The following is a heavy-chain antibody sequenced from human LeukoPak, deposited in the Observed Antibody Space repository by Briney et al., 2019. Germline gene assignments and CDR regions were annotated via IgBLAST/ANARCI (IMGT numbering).Heavy chain of an antibody. CDR3: ARAPAYCGGDCPFDY. CDR2: IYYSGST. J-gene: IGHJ4*02. CDR1: GGSISSYY. V-gene: IGHV4-59*01. Sequence: SETLSLTCTVSGGSISSYYWSWTRQPPGKGLEWIGYIYYSGSTNYNPSLKSRVTISVDTSKNQFSLKLSSVTAADTAVYYCARAPAYCGGDCPFDYWGQGTLVTVSS. D-gene: IGHD2-21*02.